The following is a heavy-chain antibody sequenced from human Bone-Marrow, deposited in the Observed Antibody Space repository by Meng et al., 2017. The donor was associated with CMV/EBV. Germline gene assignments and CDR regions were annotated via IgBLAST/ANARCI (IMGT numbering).Heavy chain of an antibody. CDR2: INPNSGGT. CDR1: GYTFTGYY. Sequence: ASVKVSCKASGYTFTGYYLHWVRQAPGQGLEWMGWINPNSGGTNYAQKFQGRVTMTRDTSISTAYMELSRLRSDETAVYYCARESSDHTDKADYWGQGTLVTVSS. D-gene: IGHD3-22*01. V-gene: IGHV1-2*02. CDR3: ARESSDHTDKADY. J-gene: IGHJ4*02.